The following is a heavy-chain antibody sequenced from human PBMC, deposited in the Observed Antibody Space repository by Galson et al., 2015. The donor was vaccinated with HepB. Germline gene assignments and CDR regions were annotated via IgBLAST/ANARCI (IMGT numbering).Heavy chain of an antibody. Sequence: SVKVSCKASGGTFSSYAISWVRQAPGQGLEWMGGIIPIFGTANYAQKFQGRVTITADKSKSTAYMELSSLRSEDTAVYYCARGATSGWLGLWDYWGQGTLVTASS. CDR1: GGTFSSYA. J-gene: IGHJ4*02. D-gene: IGHD6-19*01. CDR2: IIPIFGTA. V-gene: IGHV1-69*06. CDR3: ARGATSGWLGLWDY.